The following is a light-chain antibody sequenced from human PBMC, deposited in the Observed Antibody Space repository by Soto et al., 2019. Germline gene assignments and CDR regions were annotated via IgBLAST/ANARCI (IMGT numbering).Light chain of an antibody. J-gene: IGKJ4*01. V-gene: IGKV1-39*01. Sequence: IQMTQSPLSLSASVGDKVTLTGRTSQNINSYLSWYQRKPGKAPRLLIYGASSLQVGVPSRLIGSGSGTDFTLTITSLQPEDFATYYCQQSYSFLSFAGGTKVDIK. CDR2: GAS. CDR1: QNINSY. CDR3: QQSYSFLS.